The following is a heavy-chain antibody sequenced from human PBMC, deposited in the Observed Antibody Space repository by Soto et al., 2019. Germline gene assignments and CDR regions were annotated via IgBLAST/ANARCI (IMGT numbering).Heavy chain of an antibody. Sequence: PSETLSLTCTVSGGSISSGDYYWSWIRQPPGRGLEWIGYIYYNGNSNYSPSLKSRVTLSVDTSKNQFSLKMRSVTAADTAIYYCAKVIVLVPAASYGMDVWGLGTTVT. J-gene: IGHJ6*02. CDR3: AKVIVLVPAASYGMDV. D-gene: IGHD2-2*01. V-gene: IGHV4-61*08. CDR2: IYYNGNS. CDR1: GGSISSGDYY.